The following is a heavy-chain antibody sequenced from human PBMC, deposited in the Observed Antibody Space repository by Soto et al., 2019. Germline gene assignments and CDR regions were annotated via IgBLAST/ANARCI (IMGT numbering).Heavy chain of an antibody. CDR1: GFTFSSYA. CDR2: ISGSGGST. Sequence: PGGSLRLSCAASGFTFSSYAMSWVRQAPGKGLEWVSAISGSGGSTYYADSVKGRFTISRDNSKNTLYLQMNSLRAEDTAVYYCAKVLPPMKYYYDSSGYYYEVGAFDIWGQGTMVTVSS. CDR3: AKVLPPMKYYYDSSGYYYEVGAFDI. D-gene: IGHD3-22*01. V-gene: IGHV3-23*01. J-gene: IGHJ3*02.